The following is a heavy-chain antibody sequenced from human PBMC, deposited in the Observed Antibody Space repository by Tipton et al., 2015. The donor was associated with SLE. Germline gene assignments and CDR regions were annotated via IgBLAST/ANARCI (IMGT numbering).Heavy chain of an antibody. Sequence: TLSLTCAVYGGSFSGYYWSWIRQPPEKGLEWIGEINHSGSTNYNPSLKSRVTISVDTSKNQFSLKLSSVTAADTAVYYCAREEDDYQTGYWGQGTLVTVSS. CDR2: INHSGST. CDR3: AREEDDYQTGY. V-gene: IGHV4-34*01. CDR1: GGSFSGYY. D-gene: IGHD2-2*01. J-gene: IGHJ4*02.